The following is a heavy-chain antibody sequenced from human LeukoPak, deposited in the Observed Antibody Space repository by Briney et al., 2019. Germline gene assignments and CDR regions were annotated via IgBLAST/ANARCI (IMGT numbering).Heavy chain of an antibody. CDR2: IYYSGST. D-gene: IGHD6-13*01. V-gene: IGHV4-59*08. Sequence: SQTLSLTRAVSGGSISSFYWRWIRHPPGKGLEWVGYIYYSGSTNCNPNLKSRATISVHTDKNHFSVKLSSVTAADTTVYHCARLGMVIAAAGGGMDVGGEGPTDSVPS. J-gene: IGHJ6*04. CDR3: ARLGMVIAAAGGGMDV. CDR1: GGSISSFY.